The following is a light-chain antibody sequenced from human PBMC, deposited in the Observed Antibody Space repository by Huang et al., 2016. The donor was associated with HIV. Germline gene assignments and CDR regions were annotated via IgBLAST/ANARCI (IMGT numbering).Light chain of an antibody. V-gene: IGKV3-11*01. CDR3: QQRSNWPIFT. Sequence: EIVLTQSPATLSLSPGERATLSCRASQSVSSYLAWYQQKPGQGPRLLLYYASNRATGIPARFSGSGSGTDFTLTISSLEPEDFAVYYCQQRSNWPIFTFGPGTKVDIK. J-gene: IGKJ3*01. CDR1: QSVSSY. CDR2: YAS.